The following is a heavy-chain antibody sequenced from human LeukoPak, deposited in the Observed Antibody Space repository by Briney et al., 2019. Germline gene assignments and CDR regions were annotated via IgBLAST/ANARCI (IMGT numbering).Heavy chain of an antibody. CDR2: INPGDGST. CDR1: GVTFSSYA. V-gene: IGHV1-46*01. J-gene: IGHJ4*02. CDR3: ARKGYYDTSGLDY. D-gene: IGHD3-22*01. Sequence: GRSLRLSCAASGVTFSSYAMHWVRQAPGQGREGVGVINPGDGSTANAQRFQGRVTMTRDTSTSTVYMGLSSLRSEDTAVYYCARKGYYDTSGLDYWGQGTLVTVSS.